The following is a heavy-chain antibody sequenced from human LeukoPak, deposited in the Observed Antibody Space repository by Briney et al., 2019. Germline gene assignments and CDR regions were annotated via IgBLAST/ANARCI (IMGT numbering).Heavy chain of an antibody. Sequence: GGSLRLSCAASGFTFSSYSMNWVRQAPGKGLEWVSYISTTITTIYYEDSVKGRFTITRDHARNSLYLQINSLRAEDTAVYDCARHYYGDYFFDIWGEGTIVTVSS. J-gene: IGHJ3*02. V-gene: IGHV3-48*01. CDR2: ISTTITTI. D-gene: IGHD4-17*01. CDR1: GFTFSSYS. CDR3: ARHYYGDYFFDI.